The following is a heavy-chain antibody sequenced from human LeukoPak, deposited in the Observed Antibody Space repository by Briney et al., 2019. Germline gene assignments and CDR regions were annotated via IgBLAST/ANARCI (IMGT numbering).Heavy chain of an antibody. D-gene: IGHD3-10*01. CDR3: ARHYSITMVRGVIFDWFDP. CDR2: IYYSGST. V-gene: IGHV4-59*08. J-gene: IGHJ5*02. CDR1: GGSISTYY. Sequence: SETLSLTCTVSGGSISTYYWSWIRQPPGKGLEWIGYIYYSGSTNYNPSLKSRVTISVDTSKNQFSLKLSSVTAADTAVYYCARHYSITMVRGVIFDWFDPWGQGTLVTVSS.